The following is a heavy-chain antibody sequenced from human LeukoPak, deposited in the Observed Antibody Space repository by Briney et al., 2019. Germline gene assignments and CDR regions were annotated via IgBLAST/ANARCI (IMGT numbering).Heavy chain of an antibody. D-gene: IGHD2-2*01. CDR3: AKELFAVGPAAIVYDYDNYCDAFDI. J-gene: IGHJ3*02. V-gene: IGHV6-1*01. Sequence: SQTLSLTCAISGDSVSSNSAAWNWIRQSPSRGLEWLGRTYYRSKRYNDYAVSVKSRITINPDTSKNQFSLQLNSVIPEDTAVYYCAKELFAVGPAAIVYDYDNYCDAFDIWGQGTMVTVSS. CDR2: TYYRSKRYN. CDR1: GDSVSSNSAA.